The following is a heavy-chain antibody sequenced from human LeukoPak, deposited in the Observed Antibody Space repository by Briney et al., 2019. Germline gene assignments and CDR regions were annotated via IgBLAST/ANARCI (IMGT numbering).Heavy chain of an antibody. CDR3: ARGFPARLRLGELSLYWFDP. J-gene: IGHJ5*02. Sequence: GGSLRLSCAASGFTVSSNYMSWVRQAPGKGLEWVSVIYSGGSTYYADSVKGRFTISRDNSKNTLYLQMNSLRAEDTAVYYCARGFPARLRLGELSLYWFDPWGQGTLVTVSS. CDR2: IYSGGST. V-gene: IGHV3-66*02. D-gene: IGHD3-16*02. CDR1: GFTVSSNY.